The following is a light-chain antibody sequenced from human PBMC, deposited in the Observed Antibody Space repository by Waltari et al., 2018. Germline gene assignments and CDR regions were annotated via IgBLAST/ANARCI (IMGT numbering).Light chain of an antibody. CDR2: GKN. CDR3: NSRDSSGHPFV. CDR1: SLRAYY. Sequence: SSELTQDPAVSVALGQTVRITCQGDSLRAYYANWYHQKPGQAPLLFIYGKNNRPSGIPDRFSGSYSGDTASLTITGAQAEDEGAYYCNSRDSSGHPFVFGTGTKVTVL. V-gene: IGLV3-19*01. J-gene: IGLJ1*01.